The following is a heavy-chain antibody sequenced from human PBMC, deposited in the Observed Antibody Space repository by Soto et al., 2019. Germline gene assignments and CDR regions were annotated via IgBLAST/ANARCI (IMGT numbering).Heavy chain of an antibody. Sequence: GESLKISCKGSGYRFNNYWIGWVRQVPGKGLDWIRMIYPGDSDTTYSPSFQGQVTMSADKSTSTAYLEWSSLKASDTATYYCARQGSNGAYVYFPMDVWGQGTTVTVSS. J-gene: IGHJ6*02. V-gene: IGHV5-51*01. D-gene: IGHD3-16*01. CDR1: GYRFNNYW. CDR2: IYPGDSDT. CDR3: ARQGSNGAYVYFPMDV.